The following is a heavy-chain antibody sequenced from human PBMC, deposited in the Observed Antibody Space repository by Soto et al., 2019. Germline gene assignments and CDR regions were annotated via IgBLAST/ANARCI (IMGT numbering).Heavy chain of an antibody. J-gene: IGHJ4*02. CDR2: ISGSGGST. CDR3: AKSWFGELLPTSYYFDY. D-gene: IGHD3-10*01. Sequence: EVQLLESGGGLVQPGGSLRLSCAASGFTFSSYAMSWVRQAPGKGLEWVSAISGSGGSTYYADSVKGRFTISRDNSKNTLYLQMNSLRAEDTAVYYCAKSWFGELLPTSYYFDYWGQGTLVTVSS. V-gene: IGHV3-23*01. CDR1: GFTFSSYA.